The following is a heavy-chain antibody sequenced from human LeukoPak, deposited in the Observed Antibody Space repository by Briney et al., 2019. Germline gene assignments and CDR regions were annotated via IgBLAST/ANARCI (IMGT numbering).Heavy chain of an antibody. CDR1: GFTFSTFT. V-gene: IGHV3-21*01. J-gene: IGHJ4*02. CDR3: ARDLRLRTTVTTALGY. Sequence: GGSLRLSCAASGFTFSTFTMNWVRQAPGKGLEWVSSISSTSIYIYYADSVKGRFTISRDNAENSLYLQMNSLRAEDTAVYYCARDLRLRTTVTTALGYWGQGTLVTVSS. D-gene: IGHD4-11*01. CDR2: ISSTSIYI.